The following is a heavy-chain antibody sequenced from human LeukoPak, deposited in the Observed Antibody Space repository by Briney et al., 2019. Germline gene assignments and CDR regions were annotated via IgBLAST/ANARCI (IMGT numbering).Heavy chain of an antibody. CDR3: ARKYGSGSPFDY. J-gene: IGHJ4*02. Sequence: GESLKISCKGSGYTFTSYWISWVRQMPGKGLEWMGRIDPSDSYTNYSPSFQGHVTISADKSISTAYLQWSSLKASDTAMYYCARKYGSGSPFDYWGQGTLVTVSA. CDR1: GYTFTSYW. V-gene: IGHV5-10-1*01. D-gene: IGHD3-10*01. CDR2: IDPSDSYT.